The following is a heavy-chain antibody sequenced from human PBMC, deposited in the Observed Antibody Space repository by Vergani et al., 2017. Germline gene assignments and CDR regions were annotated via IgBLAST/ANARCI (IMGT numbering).Heavy chain of an antibody. CDR3: ARVGRLMATITYYYYGMDV. J-gene: IGHJ6*02. V-gene: IGHV3-33*05. CDR1: GCKFSQFG. D-gene: IGHD5-24*01. Sequence: QVQLVESGGGVVQPGTSLRLSCEASGCKFSQFGMHWVRQGPGKGLEWVAFISYDGSKTQYADSEKGRVTISRDNSKNSLYLQMNSLRAEDTAVYYCARVGRLMATITYYYYGMDVWGQGTTVTVSS. CDR2: ISYDGSKT.